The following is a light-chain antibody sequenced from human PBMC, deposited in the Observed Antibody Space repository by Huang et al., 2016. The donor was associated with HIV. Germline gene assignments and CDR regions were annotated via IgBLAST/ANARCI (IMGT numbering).Light chain of an antibody. CDR2: GAS. CDR1: QGVHNSY. V-gene: IGKV3-20*01. J-gene: IGKJ2*01. CDR3: QQYGTLPYT. Sequence: EIVLTQSPVTLSLSPGEGASLSCRASQGVHNSYLAWYQQRPGQAPRLLIFGASNRATGVPHRFGGSESGTDFTLTISGLDPEDFAVYYCQQYGTLPYTFGQGTKLEI.